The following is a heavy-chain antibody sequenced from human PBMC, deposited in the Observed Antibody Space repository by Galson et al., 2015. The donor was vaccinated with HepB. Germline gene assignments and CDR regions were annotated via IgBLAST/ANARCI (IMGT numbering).Heavy chain of an antibody. D-gene: IGHD1-7*01. Sequence: SLRLSCAASGFTLSSYSMNWVRQAPGKGLEWFSYINFNSRTIYYADSVRGRYTISRDNAKNSLYLQMSSLRDDDTAVYYCARDAGTFGGTTVMHHNFGLDVWGQGTTVTVSS. CDR1: GFTLSSYS. J-gene: IGHJ6*02. V-gene: IGHV3-48*02. CDR3: ARDAGTFGGTTVMHHNFGLDV. CDR2: INFNSRTI.